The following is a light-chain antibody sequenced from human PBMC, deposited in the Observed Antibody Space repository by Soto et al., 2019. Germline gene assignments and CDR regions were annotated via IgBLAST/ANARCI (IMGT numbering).Light chain of an antibody. CDR3: QQYNNWPRT. J-gene: IGKJ1*01. Sequence: EIVMTQSPATLSVSPGERATLSCRASQSVSSNLAWYQQKPGQAPRLLIYGASTRATAIPARFSGSGSGTEFTLIISSLLSEDFALYYCQQYNNWPRTFGQGTKVEIK. V-gene: IGKV3-15*01. CDR1: QSVSSN. CDR2: GAS.